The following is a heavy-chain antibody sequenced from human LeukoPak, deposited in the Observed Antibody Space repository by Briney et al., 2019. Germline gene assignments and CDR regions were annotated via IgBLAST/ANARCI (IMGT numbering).Heavy chain of an antibody. CDR3: ARDPIYGSGSPY. V-gene: IGHV4-34*01. D-gene: IGHD3-10*01. CDR2: INHSGST. Sequence: SETLSLTCAVYGGSFSNYYWNWIRQPPGKGLEWIGEINHSGSTNYNSSLKSRVTISVDTSKNQFSLKLSSVTAADTAVYYCARDPIYGSGSPYWGQGTLVTVSS. J-gene: IGHJ4*02. CDR1: GGSFSNYY.